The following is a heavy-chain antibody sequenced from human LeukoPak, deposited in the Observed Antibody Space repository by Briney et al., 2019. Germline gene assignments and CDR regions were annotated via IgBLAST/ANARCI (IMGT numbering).Heavy chain of an antibody. CDR2: IKEDGSEK. D-gene: IGHD3-22*01. CDR1: GFTFSSSW. Sequence: GGSLRLSCAASGFTFSSSWMSWVRQAPGKGLEWVANIKEDGSEKCYVEPVKGRFSISRDNAKNSLYLQMNSLRVEDTAVYYCTRGRLTMTWGQGTLVTVPS. V-gene: IGHV3-7*01. J-gene: IGHJ5*02. CDR3: TRGRLTMT.